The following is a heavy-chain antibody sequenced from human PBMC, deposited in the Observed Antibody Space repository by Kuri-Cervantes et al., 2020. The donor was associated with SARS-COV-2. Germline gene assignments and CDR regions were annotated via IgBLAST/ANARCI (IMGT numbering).Heavy chain of an antibody. CDR3: ARKVGGGDLYYYGMDV. J-gene: IGHJ6*02. V-gene: IGHV4-4*02. CDR2: IYHSGST. Sequence: SETLSLTCAVSGGSISSSNWWSWVRQPPGKGLEWIGEIYHSGSTNYNPSPKGRVTISVDKSKNQFSLKLSSVTAADTAVYYCARKVGGGDLYYYGMDVWGQGTTVTVSS. D-gene: IGHD4-17*01. CDR1: GGSISSSNW.